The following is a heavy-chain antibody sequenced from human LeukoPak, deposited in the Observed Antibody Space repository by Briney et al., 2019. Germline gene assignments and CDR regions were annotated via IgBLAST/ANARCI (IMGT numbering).Heavy chain of an antibody. CDR1: GFTFSTYA. CDR3: AKRVDYSGNYYFDY. D-gene: IGHD1-26*01. J-gene: IGHJ4*02. Sequence: GGSLRLSCAASGFTFSTYAMIWVRQAPGKGPESVSSINDSGDRTLYADSVEGRFTISRDNSKNTLSLQMNSLRGEDTAIYYCAKRVDYSGNYYFDYWGRGTQVTVSS. V-gene: IGHV3-23*01. CDR2: INDSGDRT.